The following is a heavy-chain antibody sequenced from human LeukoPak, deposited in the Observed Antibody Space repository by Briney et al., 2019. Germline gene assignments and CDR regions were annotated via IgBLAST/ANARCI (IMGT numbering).Heavy chain of an antibody. Sequence: SETLSLTCTVSGGSISSSSYYWGWIRQPPGKGLEWIGSIYYSGSTYYNPSLKSRVTISVDTSKNQFSLKLSSVTAADTAVYYCASVGPSPRPGVDYWGQGTLVTVSS. J-gene: IGHJ4*02. CDR1: GGSISSSSYY. CDR2: IYYSGST. V-gene: IGHV4-39*01. CDR3: ASVGPSPRPGVDY. D-gene: IGHD3-10*01.